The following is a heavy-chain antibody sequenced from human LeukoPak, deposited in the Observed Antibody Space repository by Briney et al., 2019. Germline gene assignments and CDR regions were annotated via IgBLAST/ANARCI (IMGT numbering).Heavy chain of an antibody. CDR2: LRGNDET. CDR3: ARASWVSDPDAVR. V-gene: IGHV3-23*01. D-gene: IGHD3-10*01. Sequence: GGSLRLSCAASGISFRNYAMSWDRQAPARGPEWVSSLRGNDETFYADSVKGRFTLSRDDSRNTVYLQLNNLRVEDTAIYYCARASWVSDPDAVRWGQGTQVTVSS. CDR1: GISFRNYA. J-gene: IGHJ4*02.